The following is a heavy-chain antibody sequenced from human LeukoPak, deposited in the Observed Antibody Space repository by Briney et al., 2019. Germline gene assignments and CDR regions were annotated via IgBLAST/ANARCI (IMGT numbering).Heavy chain of an antibody. CDR1: GGSFSGYY. D-gene: IGHD5-18*01. Sequence: SETLSLACAVYGGSFSGYYWGWIRQPPGKGVEWIGEINHSGSTNYNPSLKSRVTISVDTSKNQFSLKLSSVTAADTAVYYCARYTSYYYYGMDVWGQGTTVTVSS. J-gene: IGHJ6*02. CDR3: ARYTSYYYYGMDV. V-gene: IGHV4-34*01. CDR2: INHSGST.